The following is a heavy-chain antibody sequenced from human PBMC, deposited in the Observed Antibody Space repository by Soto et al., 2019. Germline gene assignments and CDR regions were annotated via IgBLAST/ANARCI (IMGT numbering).Heavy chain of an antibody. CDR3: ARKNYYDSSGPYDY. CDR1: GYTFTSYV. V-gene: IGHV1-18*01. J-gene: IGHJ4*02. CDR2: ISAYNGNT. Sequence: GASVKVSCKASGYTFTSYVISWVRQAPGQGLEWMGWISAYNGNTNYAQKLQGRVTMTTDTSTSTAYMELRSLRSDDTAVYYCARKNYYDSSGPYDYWGQGTLVTVSS. D-gene: IGHD3-22*01.